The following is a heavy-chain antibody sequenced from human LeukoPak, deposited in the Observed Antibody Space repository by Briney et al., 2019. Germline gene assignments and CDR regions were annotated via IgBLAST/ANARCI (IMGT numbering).Heavy chain of an antibody. V-gene: IGHV3-30*18. Sequence: GGSLRLSCAASGFTFSSYGMHWGRQAPGEGLEWGAVISYDGSNKYSADSVKGRFTISRDNSKNTLYLQMNSLRAEDTAVYYCAKDSKLRSYYYYYGMDVWGKGTTVTVSS. J-gene: IGHJ6*04. D-gene: IGHD4-17*01. CDR1: GFTFSSYG. CDR3: AKDSKLRSYYYYYGMDV. CDR2: ISYDGSNK.